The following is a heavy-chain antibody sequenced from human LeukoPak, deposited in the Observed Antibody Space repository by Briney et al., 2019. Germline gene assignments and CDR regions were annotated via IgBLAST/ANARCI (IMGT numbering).Heavy chain of an antibody. CDR2: ISSSSSYI. Sequence: KSGGSLRLSCAAPGFTFSSYSMNSVRQAPGKGLELVSSISSSSSYIYYADSVNGRFTISRDNANNSMYLQMNSLRAEDTAVYYCARARYYDSSQIDYWGQGTLVTVSS. CDR3: ARARYYDSSQIDY. V-gene: IGHV3-21*01. J-gene: IGHJ4*02. CDR1: GFTFSSYS. D-gene: IGHD3-22*01.